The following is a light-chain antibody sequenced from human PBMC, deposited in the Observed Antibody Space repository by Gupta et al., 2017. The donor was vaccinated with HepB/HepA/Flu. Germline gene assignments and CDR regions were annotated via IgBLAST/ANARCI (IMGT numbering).Light chain of an antibody. V-gene: IGKV3-11*01. Sequence: EIVLTQSPGILSLSPGEKATLSCRASESVSTSLVWYQQRPGQAPTLLIYDASSRATDIPGRFSGSGSGTDFTLTISRLEPEDFAVYYCQHRIYSPCTFGHGTIVDI. CDR3: QHRIYSPCT. CDR1: ESVSTS. J-gene: IGKJ3*01. CDR2: DAS.